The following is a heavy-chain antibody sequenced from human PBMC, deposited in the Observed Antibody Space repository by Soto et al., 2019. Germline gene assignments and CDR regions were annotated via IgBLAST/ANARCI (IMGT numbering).Heavy chain of an antibody. CDR1: GGTFSNYA. D-gene: IGHD1-26*01. V-gene: IGHV1-69*01. J-gene: IGHJ3*01. Sequence: QVQLVQSGAEVEKPGSSVKVSCKASGGTFSNYALSWVRQAPGHGLEWVGGIIPVFGPAHYAQKFQGRVTITADESTSTAYVELSRLRSEDTAVDYCARAGTGSYWKAVDVWGQGTMVTVSS. CDR3: ARAGTGSYWKAVDV. CDR2: IIPVFGPA.